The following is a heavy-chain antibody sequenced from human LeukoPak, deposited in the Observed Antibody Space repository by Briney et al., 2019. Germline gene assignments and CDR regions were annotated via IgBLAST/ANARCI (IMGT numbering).Heavy chain of an antibody. V-gene: IGHV3-74*01. J-gene: IGHJ5*02. Sequence: GGSLRLSCAASGFTFSSYWMHWVRQAPGKGLVWVSRISSDGSSTSYADSVKGRFTISRDNAKNTLYLQMNSLRAEDTAVYYCARDRDSSGYYDWFDPWGQGTLVTVSS. CDR2: ISSDGSST. CDR1: GFTFSSYW. D-gene: IGHD3-22*01. CDR3: ARDRDSSGYYDWFDP.